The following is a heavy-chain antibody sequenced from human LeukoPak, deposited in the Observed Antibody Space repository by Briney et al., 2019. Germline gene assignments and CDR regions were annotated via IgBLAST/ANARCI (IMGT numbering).Heavy chain of an antibody. CDR3: ASDYDILTGYSDDFDY. CDR1: GYTFTGYY. Sequence: EASVKVSCKASGYTFTGYYMHWVRQAPGQGLEWMGWINPNSGGTNYAQKFQGRVTMTRDTSISTAYMELSRLRSDDTAVYYCASDYDILTGYSDDFDYWGQGTLVTVSS. J-gene: IGHJ4*02. V-gene: IGHV1-2*02. CDR2: INPNSGGT. D-gene: IGHD3-9*01.